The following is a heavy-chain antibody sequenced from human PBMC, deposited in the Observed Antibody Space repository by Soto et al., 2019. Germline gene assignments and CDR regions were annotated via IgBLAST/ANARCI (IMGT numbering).Heavy chain of an antibody. D-gene: IGHD6-19*01. CDR2: ISGNGNDA. CDR1: GFTFRDYA. V-gene: IGHV3-23*01. Sequence: VQLFESGGDLVQPGGSLRLSCAASGFTFRDYAMNWVRQVPGKGLEWVSDISGNGNDARYADSVKGRFSISRDNSRNTLYLHLNRLRVDDTAVYCCGKERRGSGWSVCNFWGQGTLVTVSS. J-gene: IGHJ4*02. CDR3: GKERRGSGWSVCNF.